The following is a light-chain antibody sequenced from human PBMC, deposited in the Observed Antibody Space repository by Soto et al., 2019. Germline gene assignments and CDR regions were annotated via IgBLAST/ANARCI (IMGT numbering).Light chain of an antibody. CDR2: QVS. Sequence: QSVLTQPPSPSGSPGQSVTISCTGTRSDVGGYNYVSWYQQHPGKAPKLIIYQVSKRPSGVPDRFSGSKSGNTASLTVSGLQAEDEAEYYCSSYAGSNNLIFGTGTKVTVL. CDR1: RSDVGGYNY. V-gene: IGLV2-8*01. CDR3: SSYAGSNNLI. J-gene: IGLJ1*01.